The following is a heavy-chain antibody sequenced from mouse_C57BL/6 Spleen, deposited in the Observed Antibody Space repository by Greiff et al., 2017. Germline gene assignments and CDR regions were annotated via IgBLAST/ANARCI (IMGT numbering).Heavy chain of an antibody. CDR1: GFTFSSYA. J-gene: IGHJ2*01. Sequence: EVMLVESGGGLVKPGGSLKLSCAASGFTFSSYAMSWVRQTPEKRLEWVATISDGGSYTYYPDNVKGRFTISRDNAKNNLYLQMSHLKSEDTAMYYCAREAAQAPDYWGQGTTLTVSS. D-gene: IGHD3-2*02. V-gene: IGHV5-4*01. CDR3: AREAAQAPDY. CDR2: ISDGGSYT.